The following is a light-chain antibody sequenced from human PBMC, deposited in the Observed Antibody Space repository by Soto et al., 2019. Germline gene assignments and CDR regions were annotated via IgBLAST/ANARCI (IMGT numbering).Light chain of an antibody. J-gene: IGKJ4*01. Sequence: EIVLTQSPGTLSLSPGERATLSCRASQSVSSSFLAWYQQKHGQAPRLLIYGASSRATGIPDRFSGSGSGTDFTLTISRLEPEDVAVYYCQQYDRSPLTFGGGTKVEIK. CDR2: GAS. V-gene: IGKV3-20*01. CDR3: QQYDRSPLT. CDR1: QSVSSSF.